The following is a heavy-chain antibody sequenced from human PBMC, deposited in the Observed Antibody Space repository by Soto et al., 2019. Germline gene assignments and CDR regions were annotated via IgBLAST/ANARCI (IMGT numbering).Heavy chain of an antibody. D-gene: IGHD5-18*01. Sequence: GGSLRLSCAASGFTFSSYCMSWDRQAPGKGLEWVANINEDGSEKYYVGYVKGRFTISRDNAKNSLYLQMNSLRAEDTAVYYCARDLRGYSYGPTDYWGQGTLVTVSS. V-gene: IGHV3-7*01. CDR1: GFTFSSYC. CDR2: INEDGSEK. J-gene: IGHJ4*02. CDR3: ARDLRGYSYGPTDY.